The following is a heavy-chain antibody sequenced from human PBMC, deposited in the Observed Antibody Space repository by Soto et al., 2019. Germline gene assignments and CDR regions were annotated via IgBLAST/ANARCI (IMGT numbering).Heavy chain of an antibody. V-gene: IGHV4-31*03. CDR2: INHKGSL. Sequence: QVQLQESGPGLVKPSQTLSLTCTVTGVSMTSVDQYWTWILHRPGEGLEWFGYINHKGSLYYNPSLNRRVSMSVDTSTNQFYLNLSSVTAADTDVSSCARELPQRQGRNMDVWGQGTTVTVSS. CDR1: GVSMTSVDQY. CDR3: ARELPQRQGRNMDV. D-gene: IGHD3-10*01. J-gene: IGHJ6*02.